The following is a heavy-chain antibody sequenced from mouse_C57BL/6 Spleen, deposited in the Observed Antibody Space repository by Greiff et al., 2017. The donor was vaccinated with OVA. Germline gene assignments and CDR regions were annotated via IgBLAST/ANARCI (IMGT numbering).Heavy chain of an antibody. CDR2: IRRKSSNYAY. Sequence: EVQVVESGGGLVQPKGSLKLSCAASGFTFNTYAMHWVRQAPGKGFEWVARIRRKSSNYAYYYAVSVKDRFTISRDDSQSMLDLQMNNRKTEDTAMYDCVRVTGTGFAYWGQGTLVTVSA. D-gene: IGHD4-1*01. J-gene: IGHJ3*01. V-gene: IGHV10-3*01. CDR3: VRVTGTGFAY. CDR1: GFTFNTYA.